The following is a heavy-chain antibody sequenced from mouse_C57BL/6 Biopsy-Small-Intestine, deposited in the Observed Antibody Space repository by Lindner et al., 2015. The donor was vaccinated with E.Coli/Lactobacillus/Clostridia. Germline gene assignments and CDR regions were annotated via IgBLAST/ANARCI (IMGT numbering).Heavy chain of an antibody. Sequence: VQLQESGGGLVQPKGSLKLSCAASGFSFNTYAMNWVRQAPGKGLEWVARIRSKSNNYATYYADSVKDRFTISRDDSESMLYLQMNNLKTEYTAMYYCVRQKRGDAMDYWGQGTSVTVSS. J-gene: IGHJ4*01. V-gene: IGHV10-1*01. CDR1: GFSFNTYA. CDR3: VRQKRGDAMDY. CDR2: IRSKSNNYAT.